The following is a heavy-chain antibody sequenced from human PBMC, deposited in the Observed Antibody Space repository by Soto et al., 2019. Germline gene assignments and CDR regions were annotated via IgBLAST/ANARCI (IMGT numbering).Heavy chain of an antibody. CDR1: GFSFNVYR. D-gene: IGHD6-6*01. J-gene: IGHJ4*02. CDR2: ISSSSSYK. CDR3: ARDGLGWGYSSSDSGMDI. Sequence: GGSLRLSCAASGFSFNVYRMNWVRQAPGKGLEWVSSISSSSSYKYYADSVKGRFTISRDNAKNSLYLQMNSLRAEDTAVYYCARDGLGWGYSSSDSGMDIWGRGTLVTVSS. V-gene: IGHV3-21*04.